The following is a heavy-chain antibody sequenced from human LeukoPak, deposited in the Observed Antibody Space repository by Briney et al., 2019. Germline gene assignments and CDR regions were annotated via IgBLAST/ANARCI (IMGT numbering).Heavy chain of an antibody. Sequence: GGSLRLSCAASGFTVSSNYMSWVRQAPGKGLEWVSAISKSGDHTYYAASAKGRFTIYRDNSKNTQYLQMNSLRAEDTAVYYCATSWGPDTSAFRWGRDGMDVWGQGTTVIVS. CDR1: GFTVSSNY. V-gene: IGHV3-53*01. J-gene: IGHJ6*02. CDR2: ISKSGDHT. CDR3: ATSWGPDTSAFRWGRDGMDV. D-gene: IGHD3-16*01.